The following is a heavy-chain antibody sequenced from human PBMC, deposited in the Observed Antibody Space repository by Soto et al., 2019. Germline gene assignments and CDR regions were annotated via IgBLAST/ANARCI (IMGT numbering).Heavy chain of an antibody. V-gene: IGHV4-31*03. CDR1: GGSISSGGYY. J-gene: IGHJ5*02. CDR3: ASSRLNWFDP. Sequence: PSETLSLTCTVSGGSISSGGYYWSWIRQHPGMGPEWIGYIYYFGSTSYNPSLESRVTISVDASKNQFSLKLSSVTAADTAVYYCASSRLNWFDPWGQGTLVTVSS. CDR2: IYYFGST.